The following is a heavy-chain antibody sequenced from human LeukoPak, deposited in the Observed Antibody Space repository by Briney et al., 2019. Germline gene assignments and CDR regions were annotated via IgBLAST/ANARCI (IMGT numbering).Heavy chain of an antibody. Sequence: GESLKISCKGSGYSFTSYWISWVRQMPGKGVEWMGRIDPSDSYTNYSPSFQGHVTISADKSISTAYLQWSSLKASDTAMYYCARGGAVERYCSSTSCYWVDAFDIWGQGTMVTVSS. CDR2: IDPSDSYT. J-gene: IGHJ3*02. CDR3: ARGGAVERYCSSTSCYWVDAFDI. CDR1: GYSFTSYW. V-gene: IGHV5-10-1*01. D-gene: IGHD2-2*01.